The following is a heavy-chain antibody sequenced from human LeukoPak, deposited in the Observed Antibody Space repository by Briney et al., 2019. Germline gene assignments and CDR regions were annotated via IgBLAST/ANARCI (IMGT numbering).Heavy chain of an antibody. CDR2: IRHDGSNK. CDR1: GFTFSGYW. Sequence: PGGSLRLSCVASGFTFSGYWMSWVRQAPGQGLEWVGFIRHDGSNKYYAESVKGRFTISRDNSNNTAYLELNRLRSEDTAVYYCAKAFPVYYYDSRVLDYSGQGTLVTVSS. V-gene: IGHV3-30*02. J-gene: IGHJ4*02. CDR3: AKAFPVYYYDSRVLDY. D-gene: IGHD3-22*01.